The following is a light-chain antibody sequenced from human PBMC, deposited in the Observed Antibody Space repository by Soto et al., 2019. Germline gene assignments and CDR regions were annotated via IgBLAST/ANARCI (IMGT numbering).Light chain of an antibody. CDR3: QQYNSCS. Sequence: DIQMNQSPSTLPASGGDRVTVTCRASQGISNWLAWYQQKPGTGPKVLIYHASNLQSGVPSTFSGSGSGTELTLTISSLQPDDFTTYYCQQYNSCSFGQGTKVDIK. CDR2: HAS. V-gene: IGKV1-5*01. CDR1: QGISNW. J-gene: IGKJ1*01.